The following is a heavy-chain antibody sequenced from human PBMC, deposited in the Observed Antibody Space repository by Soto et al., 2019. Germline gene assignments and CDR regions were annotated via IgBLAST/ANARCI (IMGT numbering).Heavy chain of an antibody. Sequence: ASVKVSCTASGYTFTSYGISWVRQAPGQGLEWMGWISAYNGNTNYAQKLQGRVTMTTDTSTSTAYMELRSLRSDDTAVYYCARDGFVPADVGVQRYNWFDPWGQGTLVTVSS. CDR2: ISAYNGNT. CDR1: GYTFTSYG. CDR3: ARDGFVPADVGVQRYNWFDP. V-gene: IGHV1-18*01. D-gene: IGHD2-2*01. J-gene: IGHJ5*02.